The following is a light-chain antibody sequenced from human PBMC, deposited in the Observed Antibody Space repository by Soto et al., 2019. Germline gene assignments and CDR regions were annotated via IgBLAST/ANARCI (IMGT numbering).Light chain of an antibody. Sequence: QSALTQPASVSGSPGQSITLSCTGTSSDIGAYNRVSWYQQYPGKAPKLLIYDVSIRPSGVSNHFSGSKSGNAASLTISGLRAEDEADYYCSSYTRTTLVVFGGGTKLTVL. J-gene: IGLJ2*01. CDR1: SSDIGAYNR. V-gene: IGLV2-14*01. CDR3: SSYTRTTLVV. CDR2: DVS.